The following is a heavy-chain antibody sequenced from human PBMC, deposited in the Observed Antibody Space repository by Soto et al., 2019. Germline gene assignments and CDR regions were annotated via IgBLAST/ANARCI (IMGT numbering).Heavy chain of an antibody. J-gene: IGHJ6*02. CDR3: ARFQEYSSHHGYYGMDV. V-gene: IGHV1-69*12. CDR1: GGTFSSYA. D-gene: IGHD6-6*01. Sequence: QVQLVQSGAEVKKPGSSVKVSCKASGGTFSSYAISWVRQAPGQGLEWMGGIIPIFGTANYAQKFQGRVTNTADDATSTPCRELRSLRSEDTAVYYCARFQEYSSHHGYYGMDVWGQGTTVTVSS. CDR2: IIPIFGTA.